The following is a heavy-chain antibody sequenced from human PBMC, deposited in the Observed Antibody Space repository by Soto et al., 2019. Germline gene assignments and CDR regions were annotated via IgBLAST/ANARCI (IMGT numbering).Heavy chain of an antibody. J-gene: IGHJ5*02. Sequence: GASVKVSCKASGYTFTNNDVSWVRQATGQGLEWMGWMNPGSGDTGYAQKFQGRVTMTRDISIATAYMELNSLTSKDTAIYYCARMESFGSLNWFDPWGQGTLVTVSS. D-gene: IGHD5-18*01. V-gene: IGHV1-8*02. CDR1: GYTFTNND. CDR2: MNPGSGDT. CDR3: ARMESFGSLNWFDP.